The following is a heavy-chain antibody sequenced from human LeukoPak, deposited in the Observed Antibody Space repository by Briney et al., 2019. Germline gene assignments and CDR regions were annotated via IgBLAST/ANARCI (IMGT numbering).Heavy chain of an antibody. CDR1: GYTFTGYY. CDR2: INPNSGGT. D-gene: IGHD6-13*01. V-gene: IGHV1-2*04. J-gene: IGHJ4*02. CDR3: ARGGIAAAGMRWLN. Sequence: GASVKVSCKASGYTFTGYYMHWVRQAPGQGLEWMGWINPNSGGTNYAQKFQGWVTMTRDTSISTAYMELSRLRSDDTAVYYCARGGIAAAGMRWLNWGQGTLVTVSS.